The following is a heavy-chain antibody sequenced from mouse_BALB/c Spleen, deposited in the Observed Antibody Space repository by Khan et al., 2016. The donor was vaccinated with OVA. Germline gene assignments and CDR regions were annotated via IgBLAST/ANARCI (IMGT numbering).Heavy chain of an antibody. CDR1: GYTFTNYW. CDR3: ARYGGGYYFDY. J-gene: IGHJ2*01. Sequence: VQLQESGPELVRPGASVKMSCKASGYTFTNYWMHWVKQRPGQGLEWIGMIDPSNSQTRSDQKFRDKATLNVDKSYNTAYMQLSSLTYEDSAVYYCARYGGGYYFDYWGQGTIVTVSS. CDR2: IDPSNSQT. D-gene: IGHD1-1*01. V-gene: IGHV1S127*01.